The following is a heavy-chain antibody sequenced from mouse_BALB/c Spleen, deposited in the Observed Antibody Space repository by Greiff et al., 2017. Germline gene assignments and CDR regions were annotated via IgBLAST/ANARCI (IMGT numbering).Heavy chain of an antibody. J-gene: IGHJ3*01. D-gene: IGHD2-14*01. CDR2: IYPGSGST. V-gene: IGHV1-55*01. CDR3: ARKDYYRYDEEAY. CDR1: GYNFTSYW. Sequence: QVQLQQPGAELVKPGTSVKLSCKASGYNFTSYWINWVKLRPGQGLEWIGDIYPGSGSTHYNEKFKSKATLTVDTSSSTAYMQLSSLASEDSALYYSARKDYYRYDEEAYWGQGTLVTVSA.